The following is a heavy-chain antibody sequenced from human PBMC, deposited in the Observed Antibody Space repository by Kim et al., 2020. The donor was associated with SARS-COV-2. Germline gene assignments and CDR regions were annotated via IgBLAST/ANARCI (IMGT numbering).Heavy chain of an antibody. Sequence: SETLSLTCTVSGDSISSGGYYWSWIRQPAGKGLEWIGRIYTSGSTNYNPSLKSRLTISLDTSNNQFSLRLRSVTAADTAVYYCATAGENSGWYSPDYWGQGILVTVSS. V-gene: IGHV4-61*02. CDR1: GDSISSGGYY. CDR3: ATAGENSGWYSPDY. D-gene: IGHD6-19*01. J-gene: IGHJ4*02. CDR2: IYTSGST.